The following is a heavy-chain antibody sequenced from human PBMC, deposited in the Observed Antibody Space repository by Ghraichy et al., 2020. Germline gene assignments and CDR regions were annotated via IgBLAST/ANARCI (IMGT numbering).Heavy chain of an antibody. J-gene: IGHJ4*02. CDR2: ISGYNSNT. Sequence: ASVKVSCKASSYIFTSYGISWVRQAPGQGLEWMGWISGYNSNTDYAQKVQGRVTMTTDTSTTTAYMELRSLTSDDTAVYYCARDRLPGTTDPVDYWGQGTLVTVSS. D-gene: IGHD1-1*01. CDR1: SYIFTSYG. V-gene: IGHV1-18*04. CDR3: ARDRLPGTTDPVDY.